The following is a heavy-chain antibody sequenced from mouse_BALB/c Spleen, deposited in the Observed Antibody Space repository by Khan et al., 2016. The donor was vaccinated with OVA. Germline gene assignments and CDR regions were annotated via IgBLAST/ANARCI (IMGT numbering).Heavy chain of an antibody. J-gene: IGHJ4*01. CDR2: IWGGGGT. CDR1: GFSLSRYN. V-gene: IGHV2-6-4*01. D-gene: IGHD2-14*01. CDR3: ARACYRYDDYYAMDY. Sequence: QVQLQQSGPGLVAPSQSLSITCTVSGFSLSRYNIHWVRQPPGKGLEWLGMIWGGGGTDYNSTLKSRLSISKDNSKSQLFLKMNGRRTDDTAIYYCARACYRYDDYYAMDYWGQGTSVTVSS.